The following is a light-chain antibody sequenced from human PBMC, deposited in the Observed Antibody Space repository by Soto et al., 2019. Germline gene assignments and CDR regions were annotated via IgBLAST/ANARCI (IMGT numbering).Light chain of an antibody. CDR2: EAS. Sequence: DIQMTQSPSTLSASEGDRVTITCRASESIGNWLAWYQQKPGKAPNLLIYEASNLENGVPSRFSGSGSGTEFTLTISRLQPDDFATYYCHQYSSYSWTFGQGTTVEIK. V-gene: IGKV1-5*03. CDR1: ESIGNW. CDR3: HQYSSYSWT. J-gene: IGKJ1*01.